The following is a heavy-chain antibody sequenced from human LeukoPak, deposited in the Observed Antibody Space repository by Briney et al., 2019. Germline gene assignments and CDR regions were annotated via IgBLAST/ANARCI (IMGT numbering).Heavy chain of an antibody. D-gene: IGHD3-22*01. CDR1: GGSISSSSYY. CDR2: IYYSGST. V-gene: IGHV4-39*01. Sequence: SETLSLTCTVSGGSISSSSYYWGWIRQPPGKGLEWIGSIYYSGSTYYNPSLKSRVTISVDTSKNQFSLKLSSVTAADTAVYYCATVYDSSGLGYFQHWGQGTLVTVSS. CDR3: ATVYDSSGLGYFQH. J-gene: IGHJ1*01.